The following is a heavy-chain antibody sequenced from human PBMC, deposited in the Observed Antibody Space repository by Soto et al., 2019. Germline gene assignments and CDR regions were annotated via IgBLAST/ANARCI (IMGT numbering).Heavy chain of an antibody. CDR1: GDSISSGDYY. J-gene: IGHJ5*02. Sequence: PSETLSLTCTVSGDSISSGDYYWSWIRQSPGKGLEWIGYIYYSGSTYYKPSLKSRVTISVDTSKNQFSLKLSSVTAADTAVYYCARKGGYSSSWFPNWFDPWGQGTLVTVSS. CDR3: ARKGGYSSSWFPNWFDP. V-gene: IGHV4-30-4*01. CDR2: IYYSGST. D-gene: IGHD6-13*01.